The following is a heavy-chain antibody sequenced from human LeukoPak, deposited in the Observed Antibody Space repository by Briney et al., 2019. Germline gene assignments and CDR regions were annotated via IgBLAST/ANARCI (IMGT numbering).Heavy chain of an antibody. D-gene: IGHD6-13*01. V-gene: IGHV3-21*01. CDR3: ARYGYSSSWYGGGDY. CDR1: GFTFSSYS. J-gene: IGHJ4*02. Sequence: GGSLRLSCAASGFTFSSYSMNWVRQAPGKGLEWVSSISSSSSYIYYADSVKGRFTISRDNAKNSLYLQMNSLRAEDTAVYYCARYGYSSSWYGGGDYWGQGTLVTVSS. CDR2: ISSSSSYI.